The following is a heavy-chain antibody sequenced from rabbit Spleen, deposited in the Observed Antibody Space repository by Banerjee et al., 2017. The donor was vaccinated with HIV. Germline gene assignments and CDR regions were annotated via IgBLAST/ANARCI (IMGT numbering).Heavy chain of an antibody. D-gene: IGHD2-1*01. J-gene: IGHJ4*01. CDR1: GFDFSSYG. CDR2: IDPLFGST. V-gene: IGHV1S47*01. CDR3: VRDLGYDDYSEKGYFNL. Sequence: QEQLKETGGGLVQPGGSLTLSCKASGFDFSSYGVSWVRQAPGKGLEWIGYIDPLFGSTYYANWVNGRFTISSHNAQNTLYLQLSSLTAADTATYFCVRDLGYDDYSEKGYFNLWGQGTLVTVS.